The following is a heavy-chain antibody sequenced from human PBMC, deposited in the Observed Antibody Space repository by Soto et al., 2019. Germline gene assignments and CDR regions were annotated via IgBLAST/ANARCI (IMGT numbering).Heavy chain of an antibody. J-gene: IGHJ3*02. CDR3: ARDTVWKWTILFGAFDI. Sequence: EVQLVESGGGLVQPGGSLRLSCAASGFTFSSYSMNWVRQAPGKGLEWVSYISSSSSTIYYADSVKGRFTISRDNAKNSLYLQMNSLRAEDTAVYYCARDTVWKWTILFGAFDIWGQGTMVTVSS. V-gene: IGHV3-48*01. CDR2: ISSSSSTI. D-gene: IGHD1-1*01. CDR1: GFTFSSYS.